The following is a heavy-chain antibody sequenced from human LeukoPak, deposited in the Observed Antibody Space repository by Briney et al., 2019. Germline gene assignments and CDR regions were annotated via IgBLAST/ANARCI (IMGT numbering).Heavy chain of an antibody. CDR2: INYSGST. CDR1: GDSMNNYY. V-gene: IGHV4-59*01. J-gene: IGHJ6*03. Sequence: SETLSLTCTVSGDSMNNYYWSWIRQPPGKGLEWIGNINYSGSTNSNPSLKSRATISVDTSKNQFSLKMSSVTAADTAVYFCARGGPPGYYYDYYMDVWGKGTTVTISS. CDR3: ARGGPPGYYYDYYMDV.